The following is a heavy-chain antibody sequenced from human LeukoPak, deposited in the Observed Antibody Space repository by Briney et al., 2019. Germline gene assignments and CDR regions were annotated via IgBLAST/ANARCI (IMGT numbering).Heavy chain of an antibody. J-gene: IGHJ3*02. V-gene: IGHV3-30*18. CDR2: ISYDGSNK. CDR1: GFTFSSYG. CDR3: AKEGTRFTPDDAFDI. Sequence: GGSLRLSCAASGFTFSSYGMHWVRQAPGKGLEWVAVISYDGSNKYYADSVKGRFTISRDNSKNTLYLQMNSLRAEDTAVYYCAKEGTRFTPDDAFDIWGQGTMVTVFS. D-gene: IGHD2-15*01.